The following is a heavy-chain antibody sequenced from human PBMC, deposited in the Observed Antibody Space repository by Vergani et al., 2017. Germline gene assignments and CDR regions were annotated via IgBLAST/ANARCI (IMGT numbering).Heavy chain of an antibody. D-gene: IGHD2-2*01. Sequence: EVQLVQSGAEVKKPGESLKISCKGSGYSFTSYWIGWVRQMPGKGLEWMGIIYPGDSDTRYSPSFQGQVTISADKSISTAYLQWSSLKASDTAMYYCARHLTYCSSTSCYYYYGMDVWGQGTTVTVSS. V-gene: IGHV5-51*01. CDR1: GYSFTSYW. CDR2: IYPGDSDT. CDR3: ARHLTYCSSTSCYYYYGMDV. J-gene: IGHJ6*02.